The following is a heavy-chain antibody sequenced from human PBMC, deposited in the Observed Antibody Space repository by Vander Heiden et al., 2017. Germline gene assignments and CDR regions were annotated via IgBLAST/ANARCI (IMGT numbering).Heavy chain of an antibody. CDR1: GGSFSGYY. D-gene: IGHD2-8*01. Sequence: QVQLQQWGAGLLKPSETLSLTCAVSGGSFSGYYWSWIRQPPGKGREWSGEINTSGSSNYNPSLKSRVTISGDTSKNQFSLKLSAVTAADTAVYYCARFPRRYCTNGVCYTGYYYYGMDVWGQGTTVTVSS. V-gene: IGHV4-34*01. CDR2: INTSGSS. CDR3: ARFPRRYCTNGVCYTGYYYYGMDV. J-gene: IGHJ6*02.